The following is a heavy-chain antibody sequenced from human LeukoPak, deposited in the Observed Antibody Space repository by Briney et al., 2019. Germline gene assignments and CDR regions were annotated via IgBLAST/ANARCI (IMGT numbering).Heavy chain of an antibody. J-gene: IGHJ4*02. CDR3: AKDPPSPFSYGLGYY. D-gene: IGHD5-18*01. CDR2: ISDSGVTA. CDR1: GFTVSSNY. V-gene: IGHV3-23*01. Sequence: GGSLRLSCAASGFTVSSNYMSWVRQAPGQGLDWVSAISDSGVTAYYADSVKGRFTISRDNSKSTLYLQMNSLRAEDTAVYYCAKDPPSPFSYGLGYYWGQGTLVTVSS.